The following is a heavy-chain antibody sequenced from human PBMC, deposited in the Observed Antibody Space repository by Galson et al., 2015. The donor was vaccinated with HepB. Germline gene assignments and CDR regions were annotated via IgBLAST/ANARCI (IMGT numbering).Heavy chain of an antibody. CDR2: INPSGGST. CDR1: GYTFTSYY. V-gene: IGHV1-46*01. CDR3: ARNGVETGSTHNWFDP. D-gene: IGHD3-10*01. Sequence: SVKVSCKASGYTFTSYYMHWVRQAPGQGLEWMGIINPSGGSTSYAQKFQGRVTMTRDTSTSTVYMELSSLRSEDTAVYYCARNGVETGSTHNWFDPWGQGTLVTVSS. J-gene: IGHJ5*02.